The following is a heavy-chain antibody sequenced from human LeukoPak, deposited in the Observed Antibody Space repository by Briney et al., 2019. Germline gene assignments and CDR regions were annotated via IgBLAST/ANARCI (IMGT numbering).Heavy chain of an antibody. V-gene: IGHV1-69*13. CDR3: APLFGHSSSWYDWFDP. D-gene: IGHD6-13*01. Sequence: SVKVSCKASGGTFSSYAISWVRQAPGQGLEWMGGIIPIFGTANYAQKFQGRVTITADESTSTAYMGLSSLRSEDTAVYYCAPLFGHSSSWYDWFDPWGQGTLVTVSS. CDR1: GGTFSSYA. J-gene: IGHJ5*02. CDR2: IIPIFGTA.